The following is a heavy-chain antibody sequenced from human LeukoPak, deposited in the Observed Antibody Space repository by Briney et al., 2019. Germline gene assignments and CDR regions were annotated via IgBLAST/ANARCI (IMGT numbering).Heavy chain of an antibody. Sequence: GASVKVSCKASGYTFTGYYMHWVRQAPAQGLEWMGWINPNSVGTNYAQKFQGRVTMTRDTSITTAYMELRRLRSDDTAVYYCARVRRDSPVFDSWGQGTLVTVSS. CDR3: ARVRRDSPVFDS. J-gene: IGHJ4*02. V-gene: IGHV1-2*02. CDR1: GYTFTGYY. D-gene: IGHD2-21*02. CDR2: INPNSVGT.